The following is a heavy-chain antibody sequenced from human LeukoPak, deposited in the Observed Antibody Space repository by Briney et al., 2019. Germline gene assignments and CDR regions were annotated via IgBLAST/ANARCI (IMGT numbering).Heavy chain of an antibody. CDR3: ARGSDIVFDY. CDR1: GGSISSGDYY. J-gene: IGHJ4*02. V-gene: IGHV4-30-4*08. CDR2: IYYSGST. Sequence: SETLSLTCTVSGGSISSGDYYWSWIRQPPGKGLEWIGYIYYSGSTYDNPSRKSRVTILVETCKNQSSLKLSSVTAADTSVDYCARGSDIVFDYWGQGTLVTVSS. D-gene: IGHD2-15*01.